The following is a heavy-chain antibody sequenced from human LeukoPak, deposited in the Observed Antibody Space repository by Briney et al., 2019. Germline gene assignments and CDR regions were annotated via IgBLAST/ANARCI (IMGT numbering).Heavy chain of an antibody. CDR3: AREFGDPLTGHYFDY. CDR1: GGSISSSSYY. V-gene: IGHV4-61*02. CDR2: IYTSGST. D-gene: IGHD3-10*01. Sequence: SETLSLTCTVSGGSISSSSYYWSWIRQPAGKGLEWIGRIYTSGSTNYNPSLKSRVTISVDTSKNQFSLKLSSVTAADTAVYYCAREFGDPLTGHYFDYWGQGTLVTVSS. J-gene: IGHJ4*02.